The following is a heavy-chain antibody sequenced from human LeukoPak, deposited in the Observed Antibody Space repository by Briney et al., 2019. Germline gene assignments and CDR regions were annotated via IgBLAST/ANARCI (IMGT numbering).Heavy chain of an antibody. D-gene: IGHD4-23*01. V-gene: IGHV3-21*01. Sequence: GGSLRLSCAASGFTFSSYSMNWVRQAPGKGLEWVSSITSISTYIYYADSVKGRFTISRDNAKNSLYLQMNSLRAEDTAVYYCARDIAVVSCYGMDVWGQGTTVTVSS. J-gene: IGHJ6*02. CDR3: ARDIAVVSCYGMDV. CDR1: GFTFSSYS. CDR2: ITSISTYI.